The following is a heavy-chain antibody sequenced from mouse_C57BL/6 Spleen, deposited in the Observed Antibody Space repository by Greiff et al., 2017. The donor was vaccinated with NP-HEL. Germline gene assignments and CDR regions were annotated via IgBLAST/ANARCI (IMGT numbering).Heavy chain of an antibody. J-gene: IGHJ4*01. V-gene: IGHV3-8*01. D-gene: IGHD3-2*02. CDR2: ISYSGST. CDR1: GYSITSDY. CDR3: ARGDSSGYVYYAMDY. Sequence: DVKLQESGPGLAKPSQTLSLTCSVTGYSITSDYWNWIRKFPGNKLEYMGYISYSGSTYYNPSLKSRISITRDTSKNQYYLQLNSVTTEDTATYYCARGDSSGYVYYAMDYWGQGTSVTVSS.